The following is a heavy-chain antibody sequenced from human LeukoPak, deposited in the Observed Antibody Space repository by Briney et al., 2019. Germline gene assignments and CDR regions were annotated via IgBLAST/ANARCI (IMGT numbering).Heavy chain of an antibody. V-gene: IGHV3-20*04. CDR3: ARDRLGPSFSVSHFDL. Sequence: GGSLRLSCATSGFTFVDYGLSWVRRAPGKGLGWLCAFNYNGAITDYADSVKGRLTISRDNAKNSLYLRMDSLRAEDTALYYCARDRLGPSFSVSHFDLWGQGTLVTVSS. J-gene: IGHJ4*02. CDR2: FNYNGAIT. D-gene: IGHD3-3*02. CDR1: GFTFVDYG.